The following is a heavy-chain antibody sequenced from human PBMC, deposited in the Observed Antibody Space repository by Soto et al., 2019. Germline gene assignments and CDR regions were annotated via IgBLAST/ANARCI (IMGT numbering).Heavy chain of an antibody. V-gene: IGHV1-69*12. CDR1: GGTFSSYA. J-gene: IGHJ4*02. D-gene: IGHD3-9*01. CDR2: IIPIFGTA. CDR3: ARLACYDILTGYYNVDY. Sequence: QVQLVQSGAEVKKPGSSVKVSCKASGGTFSSYAISWVRQAPGQGLEWMGGIIPIFGTANYAQKFQGRVTITADESTSTAYMELSSLRSEDTAVYYCARLACYDILTGYYNVDYWGQGTLVTVSS.